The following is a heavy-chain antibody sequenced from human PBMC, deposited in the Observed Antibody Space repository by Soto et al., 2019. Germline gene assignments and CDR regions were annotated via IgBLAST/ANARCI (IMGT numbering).Heavy chain of an antibody. Sequence: QVQLVQSGAEVKKPGSSVKVSCKASGGTFSSYAISWVRQAPGQGLEWMGGIIPIFGTANYAQKFQGRVTITADESASTAYMELSSLRSEDTAVYYCAGLGWTTNHRGVGTHRGSYYRFALDYWGQGTLVTVSS. J-gene: IGHJ4*02. V-gene: IGHV1-69*12. CDR1: GGTFSSYA. D-gene: IGHD1-26*01. CDR2: IIPIFGTA. CDR3: AGLGWTTNHRGVGTHRGSYYRFALDY.